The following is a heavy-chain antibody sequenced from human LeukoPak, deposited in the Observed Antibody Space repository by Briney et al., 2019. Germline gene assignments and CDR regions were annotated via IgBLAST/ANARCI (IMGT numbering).Heavy chain of an antibody. CDR2: IYYSGST. J-gene: IGHJ4*02. D-gene: IGHD3-10*01. V-gene: IGHV4-59*08. CDR1: GDSINNYF. Sequence: SETLSLTCSVSGDSINNYFWSWIRQPPGKGLEWIGYIYYSGSTNYSPSFESRVTISVATSKNQFSLRLRSVTAADTAVYYCARIYYYGSLYYFDYWGQGTLVTVSS. CDR3: ARIYYYGSLYYFDY.